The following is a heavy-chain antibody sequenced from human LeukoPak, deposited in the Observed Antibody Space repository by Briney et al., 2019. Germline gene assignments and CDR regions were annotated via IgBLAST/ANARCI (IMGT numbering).Heavy chain of an antibody. Sequence: GGSLRLSCAVSGFSFSSYAMSWVRQAPGQGLEWVSAITSSGGSTSYADSVKGRFTISRDNSKNALYLQMNSLRAEDTAVYYCAKGLYASGTNYFDYWGQGTLVTVSS. V-gene: IGHV3-23*01. J-gene: IGHJ4*02. CDR2: ITSSGGST. CDR1: GFSFSSYA. D-gene: IGHD3-10*01. CDR3: AKGLYASGTNYFDY.